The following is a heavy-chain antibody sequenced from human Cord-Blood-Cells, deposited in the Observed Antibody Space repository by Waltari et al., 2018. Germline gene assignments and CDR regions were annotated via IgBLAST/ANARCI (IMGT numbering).Heavy chain of an antibody. CDR2: IYYSGGT. Sequence: QLQLQESGPGLVKPSETLSLTCTVSGGSISSSSYYWGWIRQPPGKGLEWIGSIYYSGGTYCNPSLKSRVTISVDTSKNQFSLKLSSVTAADTAVYYCARQGYSGSYYYVDYWGQGTLVTVSS. CDR1: GGSISSSSYY. V-gene: IGHV4-39*01. D-gene: IGHD1-26*01. J-gene: IGHJ4*02. CDR3: ARQGYSGSYYYVDY.